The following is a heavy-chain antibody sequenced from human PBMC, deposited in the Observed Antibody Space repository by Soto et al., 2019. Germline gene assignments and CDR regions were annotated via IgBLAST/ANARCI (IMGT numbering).Heavy chain of an antibody. J-gene: IGHJ6*02. CDR2: INPNSGGT. CDR3: ARDGMGTIVGGMDV. D-gene: IGHD7-27*01. CDR1: GYTFTGYY. V-gene: IGHV1-2*04. Sequence: GASVKVSCKASGYTFTGYYMHWVRQAPGQGLEWMGLINPNSGGTNYAQKFQGWVTMTRDTSISTAYMELSRLRSDDTAVYYCARDGMGTIVGGMDVWGQGTTVTVSS.